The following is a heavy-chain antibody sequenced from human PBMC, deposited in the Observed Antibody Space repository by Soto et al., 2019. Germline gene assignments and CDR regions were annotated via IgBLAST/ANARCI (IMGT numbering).Heavy chain of an antibody. CDR2: IYYSGST. CDR1: GGSISSGGYY. Sequence: QVQLQESGPGLVKPSQTLSLTCTVSGGSISSGGYYWSWIRRHPGKGLEWIGYIYYSGSTYYNPSLKSRVTISVDTSKNQFSLKLSSVTAADTAVYYCARVRRIQLSLSTDYWGQGTLVTVSS. CDR3: ARVRRIQLSLSTDY. D-gene: IGHD5-18*01. V-gene: IGHV4-31*03. J-gene: IGHJ4*02.